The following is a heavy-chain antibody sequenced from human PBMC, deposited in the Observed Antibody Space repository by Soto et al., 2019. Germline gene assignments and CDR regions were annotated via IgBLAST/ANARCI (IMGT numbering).Heavy chain of an antibody. D-gene: IGHD1-1*01. V-gene: IGHV4-59*01. CDR1: DGSISSYY. CDR2: IYYSGST. J-gene: IGHJ4*02. CDR3: ARLATRYYFDY. Sequence: QVQLQESGPGLVKPSETLSLTCTVSDGSISSYYWGWIRQPPGKGLEWIGYIYYSGSTNYNPSLKSRVTISVDTSKNQFSLKMSSVTAADTAVYYCARLATRYYFDYWGQGTLVTVSS.